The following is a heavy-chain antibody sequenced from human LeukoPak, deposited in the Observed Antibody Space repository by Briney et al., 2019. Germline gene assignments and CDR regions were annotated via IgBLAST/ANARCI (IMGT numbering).Heavy chain of an antibody. CDR2: TYYRSKWYN. J-gene: IGHJ4*02. V-gene: IGHV6-1*01. Sequence: SQTLSLTCAISGDSVSSNSAAWNWIRQSPSRGLEWLGRTYYRSKWYNDYAVSVKSRITINPDTSKNQFSLQLDSVTPEDTAVYYCAREIGSSGWYPGGTLDYWGQGTLVTVSS. CDR3: AREIGSSGWYPGGTLDY. D-gene: IGHD6-19*01. CDR1: GDSVSSNSAA.